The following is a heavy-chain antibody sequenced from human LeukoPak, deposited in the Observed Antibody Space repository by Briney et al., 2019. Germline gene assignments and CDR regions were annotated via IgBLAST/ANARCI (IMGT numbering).Heavy chain of an antibody. CDR3: ASGWLWFGELLFDY. CDR2: MNPNSGNT. V-gene: IGHV1-8*01. D-gene: IGHD3-10*01. J-gene: IGHJ4*02. CDR1: GYTFTSYD. Sequence: ASVKVSCKASGYTFTSYDINWVRQATGQGLERMGWMNPNSGNTGYAQKFQGRVTMTRNTSISTAYMELSSLRSEDTAVYYCASGWLWFGELLFDYWGQGTLVTVSS.